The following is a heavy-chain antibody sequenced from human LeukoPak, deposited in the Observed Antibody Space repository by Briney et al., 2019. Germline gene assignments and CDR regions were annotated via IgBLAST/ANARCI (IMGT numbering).Heavy chain of an antibody. V-gene: IGHV3-48*01. D-gene: IGHD1-26*01. CDR1: GFIFSSYS. Sequence: VGSLRLSCAASGFIFSSYSMNWVRQAPGKGLEWLSSITSSSTTTYYADSVKGRFTISRDNAKNSLYLQMNSLRVDDTAVYYCARSLGAARWDWGQGTLVTVSS. CDR3: ARSLGAARWD. CDR2: ITSSSTTT. J-gene: IGHJ4*02.